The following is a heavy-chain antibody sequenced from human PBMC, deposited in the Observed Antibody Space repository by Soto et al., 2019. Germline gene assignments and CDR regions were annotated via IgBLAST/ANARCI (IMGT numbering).Heavy chain of an antibody. CDR3: ARCSIDDFCGY. CDR1: GGSISSGGYS. Sequence: QLQLQESGSGLVKPSQTLSLTCAVSGGSISSGGYSWSWIRQPPGKGLEWIGYIYHSGSTYYNPSLKSRXTXSXXRSKNQLSLKLSSVTAADTAVYYCARCSIDDFCGYWGQGTLVTVSS. J-gene: IGHJ4*02. D-gene: IGHD3-3*01. CDR2: IYHSGST. V-gene: IGHV4-30-2*01.